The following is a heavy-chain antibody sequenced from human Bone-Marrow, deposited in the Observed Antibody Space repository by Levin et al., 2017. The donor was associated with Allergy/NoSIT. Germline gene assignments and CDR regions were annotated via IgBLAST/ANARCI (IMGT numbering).Heavy chain of an antibody. Sequence: GGSLRLSCKVSGYSFTGYWIGWVRQMPGRGLEWMGIIYPDDSDTRYSPSFHGQVTISADRSISTAYLQWSSLKASDTAMYYCARSWSSSPSGAFDNWGQGTLVAVSS. CDR1: GYSFTGYW. D-gene: IGHD6-13*01. V-gene: IGHV5-51*01. CDR3: ARSWSSSPSGAFDN. CDR2: IYPDDSDT. J-gene: IGHJ3*02.